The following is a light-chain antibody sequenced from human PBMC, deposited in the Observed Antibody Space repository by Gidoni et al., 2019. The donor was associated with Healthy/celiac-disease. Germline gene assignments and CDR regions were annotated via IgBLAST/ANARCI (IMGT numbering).Light chain of an antibody. CDR2: GAS. CDR1: QSVSSSY. V-gene: IGKV3-20*01. J-gene: IGKJ1*01. CDR3: QQYGRSPRT. Sequence: EIVLTQSPGTLSLSPGHRATLSCRASQSVSSSYLAWYQQKPGQAPRLLIYGASSRATGIPDRFSGSGSGTDFTLTISRLEPEDFAVYYCQQYGRSPRTFGQGTKVEIK.